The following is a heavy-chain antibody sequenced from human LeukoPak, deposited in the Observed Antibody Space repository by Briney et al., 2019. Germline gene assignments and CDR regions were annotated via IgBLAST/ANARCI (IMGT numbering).Heavy chain of an antibody. Sequence: GGSLRLSCVASGFTFTTYEMNWGRQAAGKGLEWVAYISDGSSVIYYADSVKGRFTISRDNAKNSLYLQMGSLRADDTAVYYCASLTQTATSEDYWGQGTLVSVSS. D-gene: IGHD3-9*01. V-gene: IGHV3-48*03. CDR3: ASLTQTATSEDY. CDR1: GFTFTTYE. J-gene: IGHJ4*02. CDR2: ISDGSSVI.